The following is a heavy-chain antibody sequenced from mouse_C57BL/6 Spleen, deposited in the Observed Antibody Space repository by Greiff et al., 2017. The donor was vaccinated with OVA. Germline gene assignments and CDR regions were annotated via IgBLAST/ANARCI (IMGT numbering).Heavy chain of an antibody. CDR3: ARSLGNPAWFAY. CDR2: IDPEDGET. J-gene: IGHJ3*01. V-gene: IGHV14-2*01. D-gene: IGHD2-1*01. Sequence: EVNVVESGAELVKPGASVKLSCTASGFNIKDYYMHWVKQRTEQGLEWIGRIDPEDGETKYAPKFQGKATITADTSSNTAYLQLSSLTSEDTAVYYCARSLGNPAWFAYWGQGTLVTVSA. CDR1: GFNIKDYY.